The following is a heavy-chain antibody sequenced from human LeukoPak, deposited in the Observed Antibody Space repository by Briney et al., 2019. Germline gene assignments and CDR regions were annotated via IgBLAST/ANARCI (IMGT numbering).Heavy chain of an antibody. CDR3: ATGFYDST. CDR1: GFAFTNAW. J-gene: IGHJ5*02. D-gene: IGHD3-22*01. V-gene: IGHV3-15*07. CDR2: IRSNSDGGTI. Sequence: GGSLRLSCATSGFAFTNAWMNWVRQAPGKGLEWVGRIRSNSDGGTIDYAAPVKGRFTLSRDDSKNTLYLQMNSLQTEDTAVYYCATGFYDSTWGQGTLVTVSS.